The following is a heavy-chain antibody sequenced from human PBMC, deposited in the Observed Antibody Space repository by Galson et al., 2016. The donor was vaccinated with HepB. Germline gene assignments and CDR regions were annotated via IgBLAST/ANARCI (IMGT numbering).Heavy chain of an antibody. J-gene: IGHJ4*02. V-gene: IGHV1-2*04. CDR3: ARDHRVHGWSYRFDY. D-gene: IGHD3-16*02. Sequence: ASGYTFTGYYMHWVRQAPGQGLEWMGWINPNSGGTNYAQKFQGWVTMTRDTSISTAYMELSSLRSEDTAVYYCARDHRVHGWSYRFDYWSQGTLVTGSS. CDR1: GYTFTGYY. CDR2: INPNSGGT.